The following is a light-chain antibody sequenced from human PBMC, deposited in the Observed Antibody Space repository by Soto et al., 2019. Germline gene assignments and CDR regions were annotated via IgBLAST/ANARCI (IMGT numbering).Light chain of an antibody. J-gene: IGLJ3*02. CDR2: EVT. Sequence: QSALTQPPSVSGSPGQSVTISCTGTGSDFGRYNRVSWYQHTPGTAPKLLIYEVTNRPSGVPDRFSGSRSGNTASLTISGLQAEDDAAYYCSSFTTSDTWVLGGGTKLTV. V-gene: IGLV2-18*02. CDR3: SSFTTSDTWV. CDR1: GSDFGRYNR.